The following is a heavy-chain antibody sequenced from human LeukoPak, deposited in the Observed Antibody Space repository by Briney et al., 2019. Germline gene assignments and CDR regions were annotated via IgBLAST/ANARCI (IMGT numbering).Heavy chain of an antibody. CDR1: GFTFSDYY. Sequence: GGSLRLSCAASGFTFSDYYMSWIRQAPGKGLEWVSYISSSGSTIYYADSVKGRFTISRDNAKNSLYLQMNSLRAEDTAVYYCATPSCSGGSCCSNNYFDYWGQGTLVTVSS. V-gene: IGHV3-11*04. D-gene: IGHD2-15*01. CDR2: ISSSGSTI. CDR3: ATPSCSGGSCCSNNYFDY. J-gene: IGHJ4*02.